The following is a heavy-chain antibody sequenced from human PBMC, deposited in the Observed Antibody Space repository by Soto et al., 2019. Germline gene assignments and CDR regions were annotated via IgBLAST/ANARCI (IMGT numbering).Heavy chain of an antibody. CDR1: GHKVTELS. CDR2: FDRKDGLP. J-gene: IGHJ5*02. V-gene: IGHV1-24*01. Sequence: ASVQVSCKVSGHKVTELSIYWMRQSPGTGLECMGGFDRKDGLPVYAQNFEGRVTMTEDASTDTAYLEVENLRSEDTAVYFCATVVGLGRYYFDAWGQGSLVTVSS. CDR3: ATVVGLGRYYFDA. D-gene: IGHD2-15*01.